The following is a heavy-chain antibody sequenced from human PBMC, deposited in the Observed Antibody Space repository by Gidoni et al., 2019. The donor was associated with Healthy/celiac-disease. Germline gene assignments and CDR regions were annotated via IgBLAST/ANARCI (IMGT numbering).Heavy chain of an antibody. D-gene: IGHD3-22*01. J-gene: IGHJ5*02. CDR3: ARHRQRDYYYDSSGYDNWFDP. V-gene: IGHV5-51*01. CDR1: GYSFTSYW. Sequence: EVQLVQSGAEVKKPGESLKISCKGSGYSFTSYWIGWVRQMPGKGLEWMGIIYPGDSDTRYSPSFQGQVTISADKSISTAYLQWSSLKASDTAMYYCARHRQRDYYYDSSGYDNWFDPWGQGTLVTVSS. CDR2: IYPGDSDT.